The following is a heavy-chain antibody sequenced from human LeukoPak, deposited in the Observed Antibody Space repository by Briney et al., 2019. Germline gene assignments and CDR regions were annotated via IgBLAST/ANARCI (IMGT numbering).Heavy chain of an antibody. CDR2: INPSGGRT. V-gene: IGHV1-46*01. D-gene: IGHD5-12*01. J-gene: IGHJ6*02. CDR1: GYTFTSYY. CDR3: ARGGSGHDFSPNYHYGMDV. Sequence: ASVKVSCKASGYTFTSYYMHWVRQAPGQGLEWMGIINPSGGRTSYAQKFQGRVTMTRDTSTSTVYMELSSLRSEDTAVYYCARGGSGHDFSPNYHYGMDVWGQGTTVTVSS.